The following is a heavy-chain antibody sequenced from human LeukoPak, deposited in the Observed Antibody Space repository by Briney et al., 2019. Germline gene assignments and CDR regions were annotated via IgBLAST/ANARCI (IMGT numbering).Heavy chain of an antibody. J-gene: IGHJ4*02. CDR1: GGSISSSSYY. CDR3: ARHGVSIAARPYY. CDR2: IYYSGST. Sequence: IPSETLSLTCTVSGGSISSSSYYWGWIRQPPGKGLKWIGSIYYSGSTYYNPSLKSRVTISVDTSKNQFSLKLSSVTAADTAVYYCARHGVSIAARPYYWGQGTLVTVSS. V-gene: IGHV4-39*01. D-gene: IGHD6-6*01.